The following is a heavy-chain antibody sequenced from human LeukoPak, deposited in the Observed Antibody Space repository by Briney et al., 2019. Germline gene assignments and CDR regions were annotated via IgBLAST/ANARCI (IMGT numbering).Heavy chain of an antibody. CDR2: ISGSGGST. CDR1: GFTFSSYA. CDR3: AKMGSHRGSSLGG. D-gene: IGHD1-26*01. J-gene: IGHJ4*02. V-gene: IGHV3-23*01. Sequence: GGSLRLSCAASGFTFSSYAMSWVRLAPGKGLEWVSAISGSGGSTYYADSVKGRFTISRDNSKNTLYLQMNSLRAEDTAVYYCAKMGSHRGSSLGGWGQGTLVTVSS.